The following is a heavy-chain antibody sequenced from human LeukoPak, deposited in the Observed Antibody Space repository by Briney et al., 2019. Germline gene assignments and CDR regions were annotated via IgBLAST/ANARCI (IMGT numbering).Heavy chain of an antibody. CDR2: IKSDGSST. Sequence: PGGSLRLSCAASGFTFSSYWMHWVRQAPGKGLVWVSRIKSDGSSTSYADSVKGRFTISRDNAKNTLYLQMNSLRAEDTAVYYCATQYTHWNPFAGWGQGTLVTVSS. J-gene: IGHJ4*02. D-gene: IGHD1-1*01. CDR3: ATQYTHWNPFAG. CDR1: GFTFSSYW. V-gene: IGHV3-74*01.